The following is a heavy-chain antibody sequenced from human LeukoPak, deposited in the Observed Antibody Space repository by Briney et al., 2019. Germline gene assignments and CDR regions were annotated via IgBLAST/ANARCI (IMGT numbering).Heavy chain of an antibody. J-gene: IGHJ4*02. D-gene: IGHD4/OR15-4a*01. CDR1: GFTFSSYE. CDR3: AKDRGVSGLMVITPGAYFDY. CDR2: ISSSGSTI. V-gene: IGHV3-48*03. Sequence: PGGSLRLSCAASGFTFSSYEMNWVRQAPGKGLEWVSYISSSGSTIYYADSVKGRFTISRDNAKNSLYLQLNSLRAEDTAVYYCAKDRGVSGLMVITPGAYFDYWGQGTLVTVSS.